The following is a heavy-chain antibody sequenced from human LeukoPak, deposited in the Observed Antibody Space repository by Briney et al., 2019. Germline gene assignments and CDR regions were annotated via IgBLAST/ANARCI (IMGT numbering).Heavy chain of an antibody. CDR2: IYYSGST. CDR1: GGSISSHY. CDR3: ARSFRIVDY. Sequence: SETLSLICTVSGGSISSHYWSWIRQPPGKGLEWIGYIYYSGSTNYNPSLKSRVTISVDTSKNQFSLKLSSVTAADTAMYYCARSFRIVDYWGQGTLVTVSS. D-gene: IGHD3-16*02. J-gene: IGHJ4*02. V-gene: IGHV4-59*11.